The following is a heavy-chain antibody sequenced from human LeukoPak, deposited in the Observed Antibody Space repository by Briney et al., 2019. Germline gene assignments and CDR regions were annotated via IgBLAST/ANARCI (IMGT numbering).Heavy chain of an antibody. V-gene: IGHV4-31*03. CDR3: ASGPVLLWFGELSRFGFDP. Sequence: SETLSLTCTVSGGSNNSGGYYWSWIRQHPGTGLEWIGYISNSGSTYYHPSLRSRLSISVDTSKNQFSLKLSSVTAADTAVYYCASGPVLLWFGELSRFGFDPWGQGTLVTVSS. CDR2: ISNSGST. CDR1: GGSNNSGGYY. D-gene: IGHD3-10*01. J-gene: IGHJ5*02.